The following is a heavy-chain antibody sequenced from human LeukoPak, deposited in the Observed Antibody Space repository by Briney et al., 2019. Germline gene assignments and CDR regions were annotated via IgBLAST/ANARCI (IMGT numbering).Heavy chain of an antibody. CDR3: ARGAPFDY. Sequence: SETLSLTCTVSGDSISGFYWSWIRQPAGKGLQWIGRISTSGSTNYNPSLKSRVTISVDTSKNQFSLKLSSVTAADTAVYYCARGAPFDYWGQGTLVTVSS. CDR1: GDSISGFY. CDR2: ISTSGST. J-gene: IGHJ4*02. V-gene: IGHV4-4*07.